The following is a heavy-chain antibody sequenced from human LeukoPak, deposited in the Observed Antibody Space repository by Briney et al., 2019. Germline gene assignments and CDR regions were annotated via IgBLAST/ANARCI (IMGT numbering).Heavy chain of an antibody. V-gene: IGHV3-20*01. J-gene: IGHJ4*02. CDR1: GFTFDDYG. D-gene: IGHD6-13*01. Sequence: GGSLRLSCAASGFTFDDYGMSWVRQAPGKGLEWVSGINWNGGSTGYADSVKGRFTISRDNSKNSLYLQMNSLRAEDTALYHCASRAAAGTEWDYWSQGTLVTVSS. CDR3: ASRAAAGTEWDY. CDR2: INWNGGST.